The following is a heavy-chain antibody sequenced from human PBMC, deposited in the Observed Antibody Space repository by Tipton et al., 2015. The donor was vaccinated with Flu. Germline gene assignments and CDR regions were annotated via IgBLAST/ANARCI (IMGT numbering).Heavy chain of an antibody. Sequence: TLSLTCIVSGGSISSGSYYWIWIRQPAGKGLEWIGRIFTSGRTNYNPSLKSRVTISLDTSKNQFSLKLNSVTAADTAVYYCARGIPTYCTGGTCFDGDFDSWGQGTLVTVSS. CDR3: ARGIPTYCTGGTCFDGDFDS. V-gene: IGHV4-61*02. CDR2: IFTSGRT. J-gene: IGHJ4*02. D-gene: IGHD2-15*01. CDR1: GGSISSGSYY.